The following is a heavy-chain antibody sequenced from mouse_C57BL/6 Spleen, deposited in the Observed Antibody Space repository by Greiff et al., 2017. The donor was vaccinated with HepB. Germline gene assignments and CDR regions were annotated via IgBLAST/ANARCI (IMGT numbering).Heavy chain of an antibody. D-gene: IGHD2-4*01. CDR2: INPNNGGT. CDR1: GYTFTDYN. J-gene: IGHJ4*01. CDR3: ARTPSEYDYEDYARDY. Sequence: EVQLQQSGPELVKPGASVKMSCKASGYTFTDYNMHWVKQSHGKSLEWIGYINPNNGGTSYNQKFKGKATLTVNKSSSTAYMELRSLTSEDSAVYYCARTPSEYDYEDYARDYWGQGNSVTVSS. V-gene: IGHV1-22*01.